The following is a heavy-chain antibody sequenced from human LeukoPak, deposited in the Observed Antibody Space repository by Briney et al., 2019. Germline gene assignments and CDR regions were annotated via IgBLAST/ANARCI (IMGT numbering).Heavy chain of an antibody. CDR2: IYPGDSDT. V-gene: IGHV5-51*01. CDR3: ARHATVTTLFHGMDV. J-gene: IGHJ6*02. D-gene: IGHD4-17*01. CDR1: GYSFTSCW. Sequence: GESLQISCKGSGYSFTSCWIGWVRPMPGKGLEWMGIIYPGDSDTRYSPSFQGQVTISADKSISTAYLQWSSLKASDTAMYYCARHATVTTLFHGMDVWGQGTTVTVSS.